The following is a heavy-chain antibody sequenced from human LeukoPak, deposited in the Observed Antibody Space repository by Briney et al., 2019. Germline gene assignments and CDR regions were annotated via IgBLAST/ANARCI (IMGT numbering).Heavy chain of an antibody. J-gene: IGHJ4*02. D-gene: IGHD1-26*01. CDR3: ARFGGSSTTSTGQLDY. CDR2: IYYSGST. Sequence: PSETLSLTCTVSGGSISSGDYYWSWIRQPPGKGLEWIGYIYYSGSTYYNPSLKSRVTISVDTSKNQFSLKLSSVTAADTAVYYCARFGGSSTTSTGQLDYWGQGTLVTVSS. CDR1: GGSISSGDYY. V-gene: IGHV4-30-4*01.